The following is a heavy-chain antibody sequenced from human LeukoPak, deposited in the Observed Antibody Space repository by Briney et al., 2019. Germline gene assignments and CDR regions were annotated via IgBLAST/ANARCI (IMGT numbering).Heavy chain of an antibody. J-gene: IGHJ4*02. CDR2: ISSGSLYI. CDR1: GFTFSSYN. CDR3: AREGGSYRPLDY. V-gene: IGHV3-21*01. Sequence: GGSLRLSCAASGFTFSSYNMNWVRQAPGKGLEWVSFISSGSLYIYYADSLKGRFTISRDNAKNSLYLQMNSLRADDTAVYYCAREGGSYRPLDYSGQGTLVTVSS. D-gene: IGHD3-16*02.